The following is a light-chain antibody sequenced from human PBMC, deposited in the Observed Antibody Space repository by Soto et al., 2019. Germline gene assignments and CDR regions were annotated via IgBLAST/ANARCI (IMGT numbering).Light chain of an antibody. CDR3: TSYAGGNNV. CDR2: EVN. J-gene: IGLJ1*01. Sequence: QSVLTQPPSASGSPGQSVTISCTGTSSDIGGYNYVSWYQQHPGKVPKLMVYEVNKRPSGVPDRFSGSKSVNTASLAVSGLQAEEEADYYCTSYAGGNNVFGTGTKVTVL. V-gene: IGLV2-8*01. CDR1: SSDIGGYNY.